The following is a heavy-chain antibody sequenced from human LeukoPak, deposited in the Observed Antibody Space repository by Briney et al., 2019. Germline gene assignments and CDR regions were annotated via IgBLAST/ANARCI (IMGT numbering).Heavy chain of an antibody. CDR3: ARPGSDY. J-gene: IGHJ4*02. D-gene: IGHD3-10*01. CDR2: TYYSGST. CDR1: GGSISSSSYY. Sequence: SETLSLTCTVSGGSISSSSYYWGWIRQPPGKGLEWIGSTYYSGSTYYNPSLKSRVTISVDTSKNQFSLKLSSVTVADTAVYYCARPGSDYWGQGTLVTVSS. V-gene: IGHV4-39*01.